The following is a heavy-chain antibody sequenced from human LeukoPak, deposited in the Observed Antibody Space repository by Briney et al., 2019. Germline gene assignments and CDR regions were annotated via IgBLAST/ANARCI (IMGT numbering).Heavy chain of an antibody. Sequence: GGSLRLSCAASGFTFSSYAMSWVRHAPGKGLEWVSAISGSGGSTYYADSVKGRFTISRDNSKNTLYLQMNSLRAEDTAVYYCARASPSYCGGDCYPTDFDYWGQGTLVTVSS. V-gene: IGHV3-23*01. CDR1: GFTFSSYA. CDR3: ARASPSYCGGDCYPTDFDY. D-gene: IGHD2-21*02. J-gene: IGHJ4*02. CDR2: ISGSGGST.